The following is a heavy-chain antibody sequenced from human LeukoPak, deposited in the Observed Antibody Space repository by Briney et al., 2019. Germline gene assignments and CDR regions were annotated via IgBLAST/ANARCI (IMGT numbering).Heavy chain of an antibody. J-gene: IGHJ5*02. Sequence: GGSLRLSCAASGFSFSTYAMSWVRQVPGKGLEWVSGISGSGSKTYYGDSAKGRFTISRDNSKNTLYLQMNSLRAEDTAVYYCARVGNSGYYDSTGYWASWFDPWGQGTLVTVSS. V-gene: IGHV3-23*01. CDR3: ARVGNSGYYDSTGYWASWFDP. CDR1: GFSFSTYA. CDR2: ISGSGSKT. D-gene: IGHD3-22*01.